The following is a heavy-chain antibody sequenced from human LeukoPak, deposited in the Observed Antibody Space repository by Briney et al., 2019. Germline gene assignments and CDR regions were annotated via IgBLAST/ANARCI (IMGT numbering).Heavy chain of an antibody. D-gene: IGHD5-18*01. CDR2: ISGSGGST. Sequence: GGSLRLSCAASGFTFSNYAMSWVRQAPGKGLEWGSGISGSGGSTYYADPVKGPYTTSRDNSKNTLYLQMNSLRAEDTAIYYCAKDLIAYSYGYAGRSNFDYWGQGTLVTVSS. J-gene: IGHJ4*02. CDR3: AKDLIAYSYGYAGRSNFDY. CDR1: GFTFSNYA. V-gene: IGHV3-23*01.